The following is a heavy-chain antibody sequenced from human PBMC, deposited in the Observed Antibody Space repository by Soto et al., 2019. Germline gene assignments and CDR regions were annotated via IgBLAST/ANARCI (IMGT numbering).Heavy chain of an antibody. J-gene: IGHJ4*02. CDR3: AKDRKLVYYYDSSGYYLLDY. CDR1: GFTFSSYA. D-gene: IGHD3-22*01. CDR2: ISGSGGST. V-gene: IGHV3-23*01. Sequence: PGGSLRLSCAASGFTFSSYAMSWVRQAPGKGLEWVSAISGSGGSTYYADSVKGRFTISRDNSKNTLYLQMNSLRAEDTAVYYCAKDRKLVYYYDSSGYYLLDYWGQGTLVTVSS.